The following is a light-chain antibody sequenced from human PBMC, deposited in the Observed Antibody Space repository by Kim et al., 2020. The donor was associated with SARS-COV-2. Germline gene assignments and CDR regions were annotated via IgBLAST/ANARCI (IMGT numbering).Light chain of an antibody. Sequence: GGTVILTCGPSTGTVTSGQFPYWFHQKPGQAPRTLIYDTGNRHAWTPARFSGSLLGGKAALTLSAAQPEDEADYYCLLSYSDSRVFGGGTQLTVL. J-gene: IGLJ2*01. CDR1: TGTVTSGQF. CDR3: LLSYSDSRV. V-gene: IGLV7-46*01. CDR2: DTG.